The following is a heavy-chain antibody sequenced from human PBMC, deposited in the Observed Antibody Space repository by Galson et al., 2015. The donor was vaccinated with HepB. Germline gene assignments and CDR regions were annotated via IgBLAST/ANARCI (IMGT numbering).Heavy chain of an antibody. J-gene: IGHJ6*02. V-gene: IGHV1-69*13. Sequence: SVKVSCKASGGTFSSNAISCVRQAPGQGLEWMGGITPIYETTNYAQKFQGRVTITADESTTTVYMELNSLRSEDTAVYYCARVPITLVRGEFKYYYYYGMDAWGQGTTVTVSS. CDR3: ARVPITLVRGEFKYYYYYGMDA. CDR2: ITPIYETT. D-gene: IGHD3-10*01. CDR1: GGTFSSNA.